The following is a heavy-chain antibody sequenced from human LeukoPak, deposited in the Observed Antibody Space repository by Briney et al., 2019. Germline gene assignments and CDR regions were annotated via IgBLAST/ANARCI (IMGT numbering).Heavy chain of an antibody. V-gene: IGHV3-23*01. CDR2: ISGSGGTT. CDR1: GFIFSTYA. CDR3: AKDNSSSWFYFDY. D-gene: IGHD6-13*01. J-gene: IGHJ4*02. Sequence: GGSLRLSCAASGFIFSTYALSWVRQAPGKGLEWVSSISGSGGTTNYADSVEGRFTISRDNSKNTLYLQMNSLRAEDTAVYHCAKDNSSSWFYFDYWGQGTLVTVSS.